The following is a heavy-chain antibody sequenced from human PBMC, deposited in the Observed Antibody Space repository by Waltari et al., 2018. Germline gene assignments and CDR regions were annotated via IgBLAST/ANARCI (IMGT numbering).Heavy chain of an antibody. CDR2: FDPEDGET. J-gene: IGHJ6*02. V-gene: IGHV1-24*01. CDR3: ATVNARYYYYGMDV. Sequence: QVQLVQSGAEVKKPGASVKVSCKVSGYTLTDLSMPWVRQAPGKGLEWMGGFDPEDGETIYAQKFQGRVTMTEDTSTDTAYMELSSLRSEDTAVYYCATVNARYYYYGMDVWGQGTTVTVSS. D-gene: IGHD2-2*01. CDR1: GYTLTDLS.